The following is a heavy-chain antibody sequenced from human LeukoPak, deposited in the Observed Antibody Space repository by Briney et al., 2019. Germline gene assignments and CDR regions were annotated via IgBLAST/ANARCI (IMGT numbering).Heavy chain of an antibody. Sequence: GGSLRLSCAASGFTVSSNYMSWVRQAPGKGLEWVSVIYSGGSTYYADSVKGRFTISRDNSKNTLYLQMNSLRAEDTAVYYCAKDHYDSSGYRLFDYWGQGTLVTVSS. CDR2: IYSGGST. CDR1: GFTVSSNY. CDR3: AKDHYDSSGYRLFDY. V-gene: IGHV3-66*01. D-gene: IGHD3-22*01. J-gene: IGHJ4*02.